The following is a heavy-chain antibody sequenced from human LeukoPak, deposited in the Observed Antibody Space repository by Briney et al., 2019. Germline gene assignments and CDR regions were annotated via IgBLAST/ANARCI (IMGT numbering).Heavy chain of an antibody. V-gene: IGHV3-23*01. D-gene: IGHD3-10*01. CDR2: ISGSGGST. CDR3: AKDGITMVRGVIRPYYYYGMDV. J-gene: IGHJ6*04. Sequence: GGSLRLSCAASGFTFSSYAMSWVRQAPGKGLEWVSAISGSGGSTYYADSVKGRSTISRDNSKNTLYLQMNSLRAEDTAVYYCAKDGITMVRGVIRPYYYYGMDVWGKGTTVTVSS. CDR1: GFTFSSYA.